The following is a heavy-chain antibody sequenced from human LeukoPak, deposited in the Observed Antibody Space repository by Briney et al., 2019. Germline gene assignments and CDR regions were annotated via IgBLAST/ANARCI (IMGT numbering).Heavy chain of an antibody. CDR3: ARGISSGWLLSVDY. D-gene: IGHD6-19*01. V-gene: IGHV4-4*02. Sequence: SETLSLTCAVSGGSISSSNWWTWVRQPPGKGLEWIGEIFHSESTNYNPSLKSRVTISVDKSKNQFSLKLSSVTAADTAVYYCARGISSGWLLSVDYWGQGTLVTVSS. CDR2: IFHSEST. J-gene: IGHJ4*02. CDR1: GGSISSSNW.